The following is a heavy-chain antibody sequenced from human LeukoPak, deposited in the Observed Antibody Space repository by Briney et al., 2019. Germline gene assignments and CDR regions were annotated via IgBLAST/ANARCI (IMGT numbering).Heavy chain of an antibody. D-gene: IGHD6-19*01. J-gene: IGHJ6*02. V-gene: IGHV1-69*04. CDR2: IIPILGIA. CDR3: ARVAVAGTYYYYGMDV. CDR1: GGTFSSYA. Sequence: SVKVSCKASGGTFSSYAISWVRQAPGQGLEWMGRIIPILGIANYAQKFQGRVTITADKSTSTAYMELSSLRSEDTAVYYCARVAVAGTYYYYGMDVWGQGTAVTV.